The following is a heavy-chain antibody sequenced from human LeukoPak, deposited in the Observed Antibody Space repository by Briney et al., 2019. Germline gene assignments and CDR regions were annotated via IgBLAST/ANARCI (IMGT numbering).Heavy chain of an antibody. CDR3: ARVTGRHFDWLPYFDY. CDR2: INPNTGDT. J-gene: IGHJ4*02. Sequence: GASVKVSCKASGYTFTAYYVHWVRQAPGQGLEWIGWINPNTGDTNYAPKFQGRVTMTRDTSISTAYMQLSRLRSDDTAVYYCARVTGRHFDWLPYFDYWGQGTLATVSS. CDR1: GYTFTAYY. V-gene: IGHV1-2*02. D-gene: IGHD3-9*01.